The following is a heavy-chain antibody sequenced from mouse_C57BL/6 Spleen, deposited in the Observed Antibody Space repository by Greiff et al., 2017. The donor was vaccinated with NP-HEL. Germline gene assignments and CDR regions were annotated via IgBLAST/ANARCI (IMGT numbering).Heavy chain of an antibody. CDR2: IHPNSGST. V-gene: IGHV1-64*01. CDR1: GYTFPSYW. D-gene: IGHD1-1*01. Sequence: QVQLKQPGAELVKPGASVKLSCKASGYTFPSYWMHWVKQRPGQGLAWIGMIHPNSGSTNYNEKFKSTATLTVDKASSTAYMQLSSLTSEDSAVYDWARATTVVAKGLRPYFDVWGTGTTVTVSS. CDR3: ARATTVVAKGLRPYFDV. J-gene: IGHJ1*03.